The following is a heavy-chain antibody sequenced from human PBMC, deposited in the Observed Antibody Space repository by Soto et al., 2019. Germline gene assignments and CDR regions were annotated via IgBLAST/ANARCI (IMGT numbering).Heavy chain of an antibody. V-gene: IGHV3-23*01. CDR1: GFSFSGYA. CDR2: ISGSGSST. J-gene: IGHJ4*02. D-gene: IGHD5-12*01. Sequence: EVQLLESGGGLVRPGGSLRLSCAASGFSFSGYAMSWVRQAPGKGLEWVSAISGSGSSTYYSDSVRGRFTISRDNSKNTLYLQMNSLRAEDTAVYFCAKASKGYTGYDLDYWGQGTLVTVSP. CDR3: AKASKGYTGYDLDY.